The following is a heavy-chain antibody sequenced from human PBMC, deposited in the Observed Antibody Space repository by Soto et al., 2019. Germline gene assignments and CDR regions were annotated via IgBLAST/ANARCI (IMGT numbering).Heavy chain of an antibody. CDR3: ARWDYGVYARFDY. J-gene: IGHJ4*02. CDR2: MNPNSGNT. Sequence: QVQLVQSGTEVKKPGASVKVSCKASGYTFTSHDINWVRQATGQGLEWMGWMNPNSGNTGYAQKFQGRVTMTRNSSISTAYMELSSLRSEDTAVYYCARWDYGVYARFDYWGQGTLVTVSS. CDR1: GYTFTSHD. V-gene: IGHV1-8*01. D-gene: IGHD4-17*01.